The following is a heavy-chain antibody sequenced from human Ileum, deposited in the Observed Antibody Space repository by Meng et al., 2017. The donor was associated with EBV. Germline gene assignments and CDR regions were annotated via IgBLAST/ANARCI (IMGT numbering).Heavy chain of an antibody. J-gene: IGHJ5*02. CDR3: ARYGRCNGNSFYCFDP. D-gene: IGHD4-23*01. V-gene: IGHV4-34*01. CDR2: IDQSGYT. Sequence: VRLPQWGTGLLKPSETLSLTCAVYGGSFNDYYWTWLRQPPGKGLEWIGEIDQSGYTKFNPSLSSRATISRDTSNNQFSLRLNSVTAADTALYYCARYGRCNGNSFYCFDPWGQGTLVTVSS. CDR1: GGSFNDYY.